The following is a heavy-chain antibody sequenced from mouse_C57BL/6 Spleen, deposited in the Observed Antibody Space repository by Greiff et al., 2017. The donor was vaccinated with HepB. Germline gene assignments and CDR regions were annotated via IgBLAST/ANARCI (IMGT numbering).Heavy chain of an antibody. CDR1: GYTFTTYP. CDR2: FHPYNDDT. D-gene: IGHD1-1*01. Sequence: VQLKESGAELVKPGASVKMSCKASGYTFTTYPIEWMKQNHGKSLEWIGNFHPYNDDTKYNEKFKGKATLAVEKSSSTVYLELSRLTSDDSAVYYCARNYGSSLGVYFDYWGQGTTLTVSS. CDR3: ARNYGSSLGVYFDY. V-gene: IGHV1-47*01. J-gene: IGHJ2*01.